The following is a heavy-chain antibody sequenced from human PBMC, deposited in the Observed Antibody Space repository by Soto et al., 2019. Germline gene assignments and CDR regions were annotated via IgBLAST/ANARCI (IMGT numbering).Heavy chain of an antibody. V-gene: IGHV3-23*01. Sequence: PGGSLRLSCAASGFTFSSYAMTWVRQAPGKGLEWVSALSASGDSTYYPDSVKGRFTISRDNSESTLYLQMNSLRAEDTAIYYCAKNLRGYCSSSSCYDPFDYWGQGTLVTVSS. CDR2: LSASGDST. CDR3: AKNLRGYCSSSSCYDPFDY. D-gene: IGHD2-2*01. J-gene: IGHJ4*02. CDR1: GFTFSSYA.